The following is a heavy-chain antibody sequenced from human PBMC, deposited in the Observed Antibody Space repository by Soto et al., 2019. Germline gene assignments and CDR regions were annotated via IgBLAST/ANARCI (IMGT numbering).Heavy chain of an antibody. Sequence: VQLVESGGGLVQPGESLRLSCAASGFSFNIYWMTWVRQAPGKGLEWVAHIKQEGSEKYYVDSVKGRFTISRDNAKDSLYLQMTSLRDDDTAVYYCARAGMAVAATPWDWGQGTLVTVSS. J-gene: IGHJ4*02. CDR3: ARAGMAVAATPWD. V-gene: IGHV3-7*05. CDR1: GFSFNIYW. CDR2: IKQEGSEK. D-gene: IGHD6-19*01.